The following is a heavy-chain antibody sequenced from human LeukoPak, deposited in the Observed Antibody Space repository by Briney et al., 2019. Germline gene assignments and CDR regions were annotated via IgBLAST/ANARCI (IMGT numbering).Heavy chain of an antibody. Sequence: KSGGSLRLSCAASGFTFSSYAMSWVRQAPGKGLEWVSSISSTSTYIYYADSVKGRFTISRDNAKNSLYLQMNSLRAEDTAVYYCAGGSSTTTYYFDQWGQGTLVTVSS. CDR1: GFTFSSYA. V-gene: IGHV3-21*01. CDR2: ISSTSTYI. J-gene: IGHJ4*02. CDR3: AGGSSTTTYYFDQ. D-gene: IGHD2-2*01.